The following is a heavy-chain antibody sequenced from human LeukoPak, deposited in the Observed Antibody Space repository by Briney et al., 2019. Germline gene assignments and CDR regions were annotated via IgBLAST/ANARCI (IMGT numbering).Heavy chain of an antibody. CDR3: ARGTGFYAFDI. V-gene: IGHV1-8*03. Sequence: ASVKVSCKASGGTFSSYAISWVRQATGQGLEWMGWMTPNSGNTGYAQKFQGRVTITRNTSISTAYMELSSLRSEDTAVYYCARGTGFYAFDIWGQGTMVTVSS. CDR1: GGTFSSYA. D-gene: IGHD3-10*01. J-gene: IGHJ3*02. CDR2: MTPNSGNT.